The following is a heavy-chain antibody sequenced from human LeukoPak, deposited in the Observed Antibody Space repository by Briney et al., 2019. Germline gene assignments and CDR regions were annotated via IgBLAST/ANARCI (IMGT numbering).Heavy chain of an antibody. J-gene: IGHJ4*02. CDR2: ISSDSSTI. CDR3: ARPYGRFLEEDYFDY. D-gene: IGHD3-3*01. V-gene: IGHV3-11*04. Sequence: PGGSLRLSCAASGFTFSDYYMSWLRQAPGKGLEWVSYISSDSSTIYYADSVKGRFTISRDNAKNSLYLQMNSLRAEDTAVYYCARPYGRFLEEDYFDYWGQGTLVTVSS. CDR1: GFTFSDYY.